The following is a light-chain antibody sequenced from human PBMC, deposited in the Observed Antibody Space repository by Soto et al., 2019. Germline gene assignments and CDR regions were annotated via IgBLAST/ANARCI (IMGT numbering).Light chain of an antibody. CDR1: QSISSY. CDR2: AAS. J-gene: IGKJ1*01. Sequence: DIQMTQSPSSLSASVGDRVTITCRASQSISSYLNWYHQKTGKAPKLLIYAASSLQSGVPSRFSGSGSGTEFTLTISSLQPEDFATYSCQQSYSTPWTFGQGTKVEIK. V-gene: IGKV1-39*01. CDR3: QQSYSTPWT.